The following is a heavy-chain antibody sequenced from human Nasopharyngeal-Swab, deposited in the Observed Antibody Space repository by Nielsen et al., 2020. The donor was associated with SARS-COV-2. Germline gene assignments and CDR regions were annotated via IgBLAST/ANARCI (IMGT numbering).Heavy chain of an antibody. CDR1: GFTFSNYA. V-gene: IGHV3-23*01. CDR3: AKDRYCSGGACYFNGFDS. Sequence: GESLKISCAASGFTFSNYAMNWVRQAPGKGLEWVSAISGSGGNTYYADSVKGRFTISRDNSRNTLYLHMNSLRAEDTAVYYCAKDRYCSGGACYFNGFDSWGQGTLVTVSS. J-gene: IGHJ4*02. D-gene: IGHD2-15*01. CDR2: ISGSGGNT.